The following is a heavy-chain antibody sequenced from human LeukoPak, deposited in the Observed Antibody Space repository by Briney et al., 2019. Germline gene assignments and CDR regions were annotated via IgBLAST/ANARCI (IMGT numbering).Heavy chain of an antibody. CDR3: ARALRGVIVNYYYYYYMDV. V-gene: IGHV4-59*01. Sequence: SETLSLTCTVSGGSMSSYYWSWIRQPPGKGLEWIGYIYYSGSTNYNPSLKSRVTISVDTSKNQFSLKLSSVTAADTAVYYCARALRGVIVNYYYYYYMDVWGKGTTVTISS. CDR2: IYYSGST. CDR1: GGSMSSYY. D-gene: IGHD3-16*02. J-gene: IGHJ6*03.